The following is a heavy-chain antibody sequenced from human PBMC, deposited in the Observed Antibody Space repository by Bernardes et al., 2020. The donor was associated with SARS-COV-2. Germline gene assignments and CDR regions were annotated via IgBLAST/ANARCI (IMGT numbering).Heavy chain of an antibody. D-gene: IGHD3-9*01. CDR2: RYRDGST. J-gene: IGHJ6*02. Sequence: SEPLSLTCSVSGDSIRTSDYYWGWLLRPPGKGLEWIGSRYRDGSTYYDPSLKSRVTISADTSKNQFSLKLTSVTSTDTAVYFCARHVYSYDITGGMDVWGQGTTVTVSS. CDR1: GDSIRTSDYY. CDR3: ARHVYSYDITGGMDV. V-gene: IGHV4-39*01.